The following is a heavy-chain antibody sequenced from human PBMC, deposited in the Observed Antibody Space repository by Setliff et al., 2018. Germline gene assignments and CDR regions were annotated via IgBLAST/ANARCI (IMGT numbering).Heavy chain of an antibody. CDR3: ARGRNVAARLLDT. CDR2: INYSGIT. D-gene: IGHD6-6*01. V-gene: IGHV4-39*02. CDR1: GGSISSSSYY. J-gene: IGHJ5*02. Sequence: SETLSLTCTVSGGSISSSSYYWGWIRQPPGKGLEWIGSINYSGITYYSPSLKSRVIVSVDTSKNQFSLKLSSVTAADTAVYYCARGRNVAARLLDTWGQGSRVTVSS.